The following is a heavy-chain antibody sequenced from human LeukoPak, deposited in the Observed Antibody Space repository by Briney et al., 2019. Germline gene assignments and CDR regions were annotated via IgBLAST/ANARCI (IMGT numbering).Heavy chain of an antibody. CDR3: AKDGKGGYCSGGSCYGY. V-gene: IGHV3-23*01. J-gene: IGHJ4*02. Sequence: GGSLRLSCAASGFTFSSYAMSWVRQAPGKGLEWVSAISGSGGSTYYADSVKGRFTISRDNSKNTLYLQMNSLRAEDTAVYYCAKDGKGGYCSGGSCYGYWSQGTLVTVPS. CDR1: GFTFSSYA. CDR2: ISGSGGST. D-gene: IGHD2-15*01.